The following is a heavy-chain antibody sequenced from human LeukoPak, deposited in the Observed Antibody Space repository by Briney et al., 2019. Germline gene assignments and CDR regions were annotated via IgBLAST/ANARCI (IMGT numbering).Heavy chain of an antibody. Sequence: GGSLRFSCAASGFTFDDYAMHWVRQAPGKGLEWVSGISWNSGSIGYADSVKGRFTISRDNAKNSLYLQMNSLRAEDTALYYCAKATQDIDAFDIWGQGTMVTVSS. CDR2: ISWNSGSI. CDR3: AKATQDIDAFDI. J-gene: IGHJ3*02. V-gene: IGHV3-9*01. CDR1: GFTFDDYA.